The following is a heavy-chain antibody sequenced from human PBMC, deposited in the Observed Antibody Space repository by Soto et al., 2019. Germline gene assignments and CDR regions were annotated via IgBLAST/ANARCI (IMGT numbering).Heavy chain of an antibody. J-gene: IGHJ5*02. D-gene: IGHD3-3*01. CDR3: ARGRRLRFLGGPNWFDP. CDR1: GGSFSGYY. V-gene: IGHV4-34*01. CDR2: INHSGST. Sequence: SETLSLTCAVYGGSFSGYYWSWIRQPPGKGLEWIGEINHSGSTNYNPSLKSRVTISVDTSKNQFSLKLSSVTAADTAVYYCARGRRLRFLGGPNWFDPWGQGTLVTVSS.